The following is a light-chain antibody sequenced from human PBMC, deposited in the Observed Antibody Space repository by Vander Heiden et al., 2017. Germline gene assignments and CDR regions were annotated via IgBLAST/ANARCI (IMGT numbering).Light chain of an antibody. CDR3: QQYYSTPPLT. CDR2: WAS. CDR1: QSVLYSTNNKNY. V-gene: IGKV4-1*01. J-gene: IGKJ1*01. Sequence: IVMPPSPDSLAVSLGERATINCKSSQSVLYSTNNKNYVAWYQQKPGQPPKLLIYWASTRESGVPDRISGSGSGTDFTLTISSLQAEDVAVYYCQQYYSTPPLTFGQGTKVEIK.